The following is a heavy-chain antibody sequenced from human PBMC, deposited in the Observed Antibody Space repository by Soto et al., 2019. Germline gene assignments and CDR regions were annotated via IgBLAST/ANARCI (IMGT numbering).Heavy chain of an antibody. CDR1: GGTFSSYA. Sequence: SVKVSCKASGGTFSSYAISWVRQAPGQGLEWMGGIIPIFGTANYAQKFQGRVTITADKSTSTAYMELSSLRSEDTAVYYCARASRYCSGGSCYSGDYYYYGMDVWGXGTTVTVS. J-gene: IGHJ6*02. CDR3: ARASRYCSGGSCYSGDYYYYGMDV. D-gene: IGHD2-15*01. CDR2: IIPIFGTA. V-gene: IGHV1-69*06.